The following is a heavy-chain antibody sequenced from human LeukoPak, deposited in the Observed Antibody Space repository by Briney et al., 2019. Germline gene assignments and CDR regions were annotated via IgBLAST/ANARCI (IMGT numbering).Heavy chain of an antibody. J-gene: IGHJ4*02. Sequence: PGGSLRLSCAASGFTFSNYWMHWVRQAPGKGLVWVARINTDGSNTKYVDSVKGRFTISKDDAKSTLYLQMNSLRTEDTAVYYCARDLGPFGPIDYWGQGTLVTVSS. CDR2: INTDGSNT. CDR3: ARDLGPFGPIDY. CDR1: GFTFSNYW. D-gene: IGHD3-16*01. V-gene: IGHV3-74*01.